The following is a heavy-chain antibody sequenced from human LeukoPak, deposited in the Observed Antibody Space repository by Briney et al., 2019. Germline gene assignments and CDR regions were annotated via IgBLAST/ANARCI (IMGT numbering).Heavy chain of an antibody. D-gene: IGHD3-10*01. Sequence: GGSLRLSCAASGFTFSSYSMNWVRQAPGKGLEWVSSISSSSSYIYYADSVKGRFTISRDNAKNSLYLQMNSLRAEDTAVYYCARAMPSPYPQEPTMVRGVIILPRTSYDAFDIWGQGTMVTVSS. J-gene: IGHJ3*02. CDR3: ARAMPSPYPQEPTMVRGVIILPRTSYDAFDI. CDR1: GFTFSSYS. CDR2: ISSSSSYI. V-gene: IGHV3-21*01.